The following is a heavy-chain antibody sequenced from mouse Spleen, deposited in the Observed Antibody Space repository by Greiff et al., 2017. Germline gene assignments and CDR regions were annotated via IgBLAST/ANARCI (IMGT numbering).Heavy chain of an antibody. CDR3: ARFGSGFGSSYWYFDV. V-gene: IGHV3-8*01. Sequence: EVQLQQSGPGLAKPSQTLSLTCSVTGYSITSDYWNWIRKFPGNKLEYMGYISYSGSTYYNPSLKSRISITRDTSKNQYYLQLNSVTTEDTATYYCARFGSGFGSSYWYFDVWGTGTTVTVSS. CDR1: GYSITSDY. D-gene: IGHD1-1*01. J-gene: IGHJ1*03. CDR2: ISYSGST.